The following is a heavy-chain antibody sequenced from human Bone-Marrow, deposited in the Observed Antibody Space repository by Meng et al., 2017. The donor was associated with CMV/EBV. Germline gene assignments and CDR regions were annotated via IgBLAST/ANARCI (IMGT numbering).Heavy chain of an antibody. CDR1: GFTFSDHY. CDR2: VRQRSDTT. D-gene: IGHD4-17*01. J-gene: IGHJ5*02. Sequence: GESLKISCAASGFTFSDHYMDWVRQAPGKGLEWVGGVRQRSDTTGYAASVKARFTISRDDSSNSLFLQMNSLRAVATAVYHCAKATYGDYVGLCDPWGQGTLVTVSS. CDR3: AKATYGDYVGLCDP. V-gene: IGHV3-72*01.